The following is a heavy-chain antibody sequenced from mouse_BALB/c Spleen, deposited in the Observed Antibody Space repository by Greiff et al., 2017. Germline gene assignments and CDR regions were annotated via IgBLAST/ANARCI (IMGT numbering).Heavy chain of an antibody. J-gene: IGHJ3*01. CDR3: ARQKERAWFAY. Sequence: EVKLMESGGGLVKPGGSLKLSCAASGFAFSSYDMSWVRQTPEKRLEWVAYISSGGGSTYYPDTVKGRFTISRDNAKNTLYLQMSSLKSEDTAMYYCARQKERAWFAYWGQGTLVTVSA. CDR1: GFAFSSYD. V-gene: IGHV5-12-1*01. CDR2: ISSGGGST.